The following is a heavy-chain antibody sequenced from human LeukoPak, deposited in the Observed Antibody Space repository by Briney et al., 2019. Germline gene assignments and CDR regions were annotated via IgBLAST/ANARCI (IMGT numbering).Heavy chain of an antibody. J-gene: IGHJ3*02. CDR1: GGTFSSYA. D-gene: IGHD3-16*02. V-gene: IGHV1-69*05. CDR2: IIPIFGTA. Sequence: ASVRVSCKASGGTFSSYAISWVRQAPGQGLEWMGGIIPIFGTAKYAQKFQGRVTMTTDTSTSTAYMELRSLRSDDTAVYYCARVEDRYDYVWGSYRYSAFDIWGQGTMVTVSS. CDR3: ARVEDRYDYVWGSYRYSAFDI.